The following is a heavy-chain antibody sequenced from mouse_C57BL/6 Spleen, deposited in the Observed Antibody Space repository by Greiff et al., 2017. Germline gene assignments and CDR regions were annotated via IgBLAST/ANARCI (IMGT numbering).Heavy chain of an antibody. CDR1: GYTFTSYW. V-gene: IGHV1-69*01. Sequence: QVQLQQPGAELVMPGASVKLSCKASGYTFTSYWMHWVKQRPGQGLEWIGGIDPSDSYTNYNQKFKGKSTLTVDKSSSTAYMQLSSLTSQDSAVYYCARYDSSGPFAYWGQGTLVTVSA. J-gene: IGHJ3*01. D-gene: IGHD3-2*02. CDR2: IDPSDSYT. CDR3: ARYDSSGPFAY.